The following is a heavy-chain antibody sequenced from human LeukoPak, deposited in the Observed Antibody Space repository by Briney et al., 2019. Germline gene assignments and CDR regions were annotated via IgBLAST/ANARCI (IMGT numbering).Heavy chain of an antibody. D-gene: IGHD4-17*01. CDR3: AKDLGDYGDMTPFDP. Sequence: GGSLRLSCAASGFTFSSYSMTWVRQAPGKGLEWVSSFTSRSRSIYYADSVKGRFTISRDNSKNTLYLQMNSLRAEDTAVYYCAKDLGDYGDMTPFDPWGQGTLVTVSS. V-gene: IGHV3-21*01. CDR2: FTSRSRSI. CDR1: GFTFSSYS. J-gene: IGHJ5*02.